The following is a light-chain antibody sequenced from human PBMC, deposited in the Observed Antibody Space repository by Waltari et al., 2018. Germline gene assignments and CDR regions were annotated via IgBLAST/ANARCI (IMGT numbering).Light chain of an antibody. CDR3: QSCQNWPPVFT. CDR2: DVS. V-gene: IGKV3-11*01. J-gene: IGKJ3*01. CDR1: QSLSTY. Sequence: IVLTQSPATLSLSPGERATLSCRASQSLSTYLAWYQQIPGQAPRLLIYDVSHRAPGIPDRFSGSGSVTDFTLTISGLEPEDFAVYYCQSCQNWPPVFTFGPVTKVDIK.